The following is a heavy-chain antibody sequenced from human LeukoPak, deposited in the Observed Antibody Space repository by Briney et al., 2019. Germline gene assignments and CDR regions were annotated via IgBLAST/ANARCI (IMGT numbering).Heavy chain of an antibody. D-gene: IGHD2-8*01. Sequence: SGGSLRLSCAASGFTFSSYVMSWVRQAPGKGLEWVSAISGSGGNIDYADSVKGRFTISRDNSKNTLYLQMNSLRAEDTAVYYCAKAQGRSVGYCTNGVCYSGYYYMDVWGKGTTVTVSS. CDR2: ISGSGGNI. V-gene: IGHV3-23*01. CDR1: GFTFSSYV. CDR3: AKAQGRSVGYCTNGVCYSGYYYMDV. J-gene: IGHJ6*03.